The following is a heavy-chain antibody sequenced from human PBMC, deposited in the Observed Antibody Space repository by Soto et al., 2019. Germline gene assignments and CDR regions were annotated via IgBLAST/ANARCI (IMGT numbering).Heavy chain of an antibody. V-gene: IGHV3-23*01. CDR3: APGRQLILDH. CDR1: GFTFSTYA. Sequence: EVQLLESGGGLVQPGGSLRLSCAASGFTFSTYAMSWVRQAPGKGLEWVPGMGSSGGSTYYADSVQGRFTISRDNSRSTLYLQMNSLRAEDTAVYYGAPGRQLILDHWGRGTLVTVSS. J-gene: IGHJ4*02. D-gene: IGHD6-6*01. CDR2: MGSSGGST.